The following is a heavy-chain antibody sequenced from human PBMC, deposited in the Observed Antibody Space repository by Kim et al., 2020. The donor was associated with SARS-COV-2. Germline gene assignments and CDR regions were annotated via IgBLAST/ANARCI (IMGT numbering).Heavy chain of an antibody. D-gene: IGHD3-22*01. Sequence: SETLSLTCTVSGGSISNYYWSWIRQPPGMRLEWIGYIYDSGSTSYNPSLKSRVTISVDTSRNQFSLKLNSVTAADTAVYHCARGRGYYRGWFDPWGQGTLVTVSS. CDR3: ARGRGYYRGWFDP. J-gene: IGHJ5*02. CDR1: GGSISNYY. CDR2: IYDSGST. V-gene: IGHV4-59*01.